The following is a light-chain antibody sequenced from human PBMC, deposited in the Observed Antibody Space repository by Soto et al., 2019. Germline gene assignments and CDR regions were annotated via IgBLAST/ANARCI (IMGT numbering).Light chain of an antibody. Sequence: EIVVTQSPATLSVSPGDSATLSCRTSQTVTNNLAWYRQRPGQAPTLLIYRASERATGVPDRLSGSGSGTEFTHTISSLQSEDFVVYFCHQYNNWPTWTFGQGTKVEI. J-gene: IGKJ1*01. CDR1: QTVTNN. V-gene: IGKV3-15*01. CDR2: RAS. CDR3: HQYNNWPTWT.